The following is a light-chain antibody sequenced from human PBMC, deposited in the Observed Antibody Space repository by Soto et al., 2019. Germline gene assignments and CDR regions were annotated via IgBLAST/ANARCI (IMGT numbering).Light chain of an antibody. J-gene: IGKJ2*01. CDR2: GAS. CDR1: HTIATY. Sequence: IQMTQSPSSLSASVGDGVTLTCRASHTIATYLNWYQQKPGQVPEVLIYGASRLHVGVPSRFIGSGYGTDFTLTINNLHPEDFAIYYCQQFYYYPDTFVQVTKLEVK. V-gene: IGKV1-39*01. CDR3: QQFYYYPDT.